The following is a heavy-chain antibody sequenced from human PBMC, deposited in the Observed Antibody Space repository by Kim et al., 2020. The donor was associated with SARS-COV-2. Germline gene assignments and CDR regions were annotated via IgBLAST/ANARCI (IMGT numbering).Heavy chain of an antibody. J-gene: IGHJ6*02. CDR3: AKDMVRGVISYYYYYYGMDV. V-gene: IGHV3-23*01. D-gene: IGHD3-10*01. Sequence: RFTISRDNYKNTLYLQMNSLRAEDTAVYYCAKDMVRGVISYYYYYYGMDVWGQGTTVTVSS.